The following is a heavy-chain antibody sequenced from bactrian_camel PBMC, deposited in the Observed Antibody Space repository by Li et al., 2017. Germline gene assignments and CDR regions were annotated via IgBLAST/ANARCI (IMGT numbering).Heavy chain of an antibody. CDR3: AADRELRDDAGWTTGDILRAAFAY. V-gene: IGHV3S53*01. CDR2: ISTNGHT. CDR1: GYAVDAID. D-gene: IGHD5*01. J-gene: IGHJ4*01. Sequence: HVQLVESGGGSVQAGGSLRLSCSTSGYAVDAIDMGWYRQAPGNECEMVARISTNGHTNYADSVKGRFVLTRDDDKDTLYLQMNDLKPEDTAMYYCAADRELRDDAGWTTGDILRAAFAYWGQGTQVTVS.